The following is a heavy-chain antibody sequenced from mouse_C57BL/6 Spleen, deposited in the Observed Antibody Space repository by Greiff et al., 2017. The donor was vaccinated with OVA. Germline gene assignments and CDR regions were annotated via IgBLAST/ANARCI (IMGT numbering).Heavy chain of an antibody. CDR2: INPNNGGT. D-gene: IGHD2-5*01. V-gene: IGHV1-22*01. J-gene: IGHJ3*01. Sequence: EVQRVESGPELVKPGASVKMSCKASGYTFTDYNMHWVKQSHGKSLEWIGYINPNNGGTSYNQKFKGKATLTVNKSSSTAYMELRSLTSEDSAVYYCARSHYSNLAWFAYWGQGTLVTVSA. CDR1: GYTFTDYN. CDR3: ARSHYSNLAWFAY.